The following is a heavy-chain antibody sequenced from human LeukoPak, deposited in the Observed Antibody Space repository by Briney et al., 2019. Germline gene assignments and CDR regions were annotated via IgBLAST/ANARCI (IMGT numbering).Heavy chain of an antibody. D-gene: IGHD5-18*01. CDR2: IYHSGST. CDR1: GGSISSGGYS. J-gene: IGHJ4*02. CDR3: ARADVDTDMVFDY. Sequence: SETLSLTCAVPGGSISSGGYSWSWIRQPPGKGLEWIGYIYHSGSTYYNPSLKSRVTISVDRSKNQFSLKLSSVTAADTAVYYCARADVDTDMVFDYWGQGTLVTVSS. V-gene: IGHV4-30-2*01.